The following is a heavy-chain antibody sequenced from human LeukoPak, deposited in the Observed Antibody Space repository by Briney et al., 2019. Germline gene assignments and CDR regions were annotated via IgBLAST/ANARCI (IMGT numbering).Heavy chain of an antibody. J-gene: IGHJ4*02. CDR2: ISYDGSNK. V-gene: IGHV3-30*03. CDR1: GFTFSSYG. Sequence: QSGGSLRLSCAASGFTFSSYGMHWVRQAPGKGLEWVAVISYDGSNKYYADSVKGRFTISRDNSKNTLYLQMNSLRAGDTAVYYCASHIAVAGDADYWGQGTLVTVSS. D-gene: IGHD6-19*01. CDR3: ASHIAVAGDADY.